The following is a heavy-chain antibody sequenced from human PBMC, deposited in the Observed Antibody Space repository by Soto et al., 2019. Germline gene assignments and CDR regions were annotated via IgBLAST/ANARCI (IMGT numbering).Heavy chain of an antibody. D-gene: IGHD5-12*01. J-gene: IGHJ4*02. CDR1: GYTFTGYY. CDR2: INPNSGGT. V-gene: IGHV1-2*04. CDR3: ARDSGYDKRIFDY. Sequence: ASVKVSCKASGYTFTGYYMHWVRQAPGQGLEWMGWINPNSGGTNYAQKFQGWVTMTRDTSISTAYMELSRLRSDDTAVYYCARDSGYDKRIFDYWGQGTLVTVSS.